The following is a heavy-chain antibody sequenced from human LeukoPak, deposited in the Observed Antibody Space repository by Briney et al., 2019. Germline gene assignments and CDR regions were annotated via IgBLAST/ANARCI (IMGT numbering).Heavy chain of an antibody. Sequence: GGSLRLSCAASGFTFSSYGMSWVRQATGKGLEWVSAISGSGGSTYYADSVKGRFTISRDNSKNTLYLQINSLRAEDTAVYYCAKIIRRDGYSYLDYWGQGTLVTVSS. CDR2: ISGSGGST. CDR1: GFTFSSYG. D-gene: IGHD5-24*01. V-gene: IGHV3-23*01. CDR3: AKIIRRDGYSYLDY. J-gene: IGHJ4*02.